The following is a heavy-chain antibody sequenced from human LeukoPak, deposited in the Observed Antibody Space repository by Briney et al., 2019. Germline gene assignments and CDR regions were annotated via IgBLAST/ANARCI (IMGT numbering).Heavy chain of an antibody. CDR1: GFTFSSYA. Sequence: GGSLRLSCAASGFTFSSYAMHWVRQAPGKGLEWVAVISYDGGNKYYADSVKGRFTISRDNSKNTLYLQMNSLRAEDTAVYYCARPSLVVPAAMSAPSRYWGQGTLVTVSS. D-gene: IGHD2-2*01. CDR3: ARPSLVVPAAMSAPSRY. J-gene: IGHJ4*02. CDR2: ISYDGGNK. V-gene: IGHV3-30*04.